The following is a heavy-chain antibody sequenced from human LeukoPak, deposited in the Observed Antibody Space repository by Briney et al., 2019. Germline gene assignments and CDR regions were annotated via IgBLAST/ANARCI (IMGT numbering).Heavy chain of an antibody. CDR3: ARRTCGGDCYLDY. V-gene: IGHV3-43*02. Sequence: PGGSLRLSCAASGFTFEDYAMHWVRQAPGKGLEWVSLISGDGGSTYYTDSVKGRFTISRDNSKNSLYLQMNSLRTEDTALYYCARRTCGGDCYLDYWGQGTLVTVSS. D-gene: IGHD2-21*01. J-gene: IGHJ4*02. CDR2: ISGDGGST. CDR1: GFTFEDYA.